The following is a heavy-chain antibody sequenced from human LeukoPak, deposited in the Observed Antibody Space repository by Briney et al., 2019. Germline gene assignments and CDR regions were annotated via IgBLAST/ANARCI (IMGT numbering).Heavy chain of an antibody. CDR2: ISRTGNEI. J-gene: IGHJ4*02. CDR1: GFTFSRYK. D-gene: IGHD2-15*01. Sequence: GGSLRLSCAASGFTFSRYKMNWVRQAPGKGLEWVSSISRTGNEIYYADSVKGRFTISRDNAQNSLFLQMNSLRVEDTAVYYCARVLETDCSGGSCYSGLDYWGQGNLVTESS. V-gene: IGHV3-21*01. CDR3: ARVLETDCSGGSCYSGLDY.